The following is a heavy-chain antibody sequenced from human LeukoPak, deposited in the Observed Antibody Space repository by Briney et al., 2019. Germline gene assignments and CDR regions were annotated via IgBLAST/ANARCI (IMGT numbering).Heavy chain of an antibody. CDR3: ASNPVAGFKTFDH. Sequence: KSSETLSLTCTVSGGSISSYYWSWIRQPAGKGLELIGRMYSSGSTNYNPSLKSRVTMSVDTSKNQFSLRLSSVTAADTAVYYCASNPVAGFKTFDHWGQGTLVTVSS. CDR2: MYSSGST. CDR1: GGSISSYY. V-gene: IGHV4-4*07. D-gene: IGHD6-19*01. J-gene: IGHJ4*02.